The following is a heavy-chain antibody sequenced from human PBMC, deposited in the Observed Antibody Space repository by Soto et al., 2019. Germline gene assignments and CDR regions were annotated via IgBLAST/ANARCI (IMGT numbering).Heavy chain of an antibody. Sequence: SGGSLRLSCAASGFTFSDYYMSWIRQAPGKGLEWVSYISSSGSTIYYADSVKGRFTISRDNAKNSLYLQMNSLRAEDTAVYYCARSRRAITNWFDPWGQGTLVTVSS. CDR1: GFTFSDYY. D-gene: IGHD1-26*01. CDR2: ISSSGSTI. CDR3: ARSRRAITNWFDP. J-gene: IGHJ5*02. V-gene: IGHV3-11*01.